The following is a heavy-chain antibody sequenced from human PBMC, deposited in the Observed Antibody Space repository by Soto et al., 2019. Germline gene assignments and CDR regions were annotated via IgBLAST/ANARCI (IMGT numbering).Heavy chain of an antibody. CDR2: ISGSGNTT. J-gene: IGHJ4*02. V-gene: IGHV3-23*01. CDR1: GFTFSSYA. CDR3: AKDLSSSWYPQY. D-gene: IGHD6-13*01. Sequence: PGGSLRLSCAASGFTFSSYAMTWVRQAPGKGLEWVSAISGSGNTTYYADSVKGRFTISRDSSKNTLYLQMNSLRAEDTAVYFCAKDLSSSWYPQYWGQGTLVTVSS.